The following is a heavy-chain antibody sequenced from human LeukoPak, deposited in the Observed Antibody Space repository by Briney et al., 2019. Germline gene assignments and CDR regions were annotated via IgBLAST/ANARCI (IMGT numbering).Heavy chain of an antibody. J-gene: IGHJ4*02. CDR1: GFTFSKYC. Sequence: GGSLRLSCAASGFTFSKYCMLWVRQAPGKGLESVSRINSGGTVTTYADSVKGLFPVSRDHADNTMFLKMNTVRDEDTAVYHCETKQWLAPPPDSWGQGTPVTVSS. CDR2: INSGGTVT. V-gene: IGHV3-74*01. CDR3: ETKQWLAPPPDS. D-gene: IGHD6-19*01.